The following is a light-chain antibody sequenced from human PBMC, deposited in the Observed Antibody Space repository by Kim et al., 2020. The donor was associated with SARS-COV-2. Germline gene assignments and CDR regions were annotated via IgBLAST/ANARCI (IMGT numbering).Light chain of an antibody. J-gene: IGLJ2*01. CDR2: KDV. V-gene: IGLV3-25*03. CDR1: ALSNQY. Sequence: PGQKARITCSGDALSNQYSYWYQQKPGQAPVLTIYKDVERPSGIPERFSGSTSGTTVTLTIIAVQAEDEADYYCQSADTTGTSVLFGGGTRLTVL. CDR3: QSADTTGTSVL.